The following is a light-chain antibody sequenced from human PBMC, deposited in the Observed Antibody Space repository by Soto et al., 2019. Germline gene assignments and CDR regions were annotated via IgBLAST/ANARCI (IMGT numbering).Light chain of an antibody. J-gene: IGKJ3*01. CDR1: QSVSSY. CDR3: KKRSNWLQFT. CDR2: DAS. V-gene: IGKV3-11*01. Sequence: EIVLTQSPATLSLSPGERATLSCRASQSVSSYLAWYQQKPGQAPRLLIYDASNRATGIPARFSGSGSGTDFTLTISSLEPEDFAVYYCKKRSNWLQFTLGPGTKVDIK.